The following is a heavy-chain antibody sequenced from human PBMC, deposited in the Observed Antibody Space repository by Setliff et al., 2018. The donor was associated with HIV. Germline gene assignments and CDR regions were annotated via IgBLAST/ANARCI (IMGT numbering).Heavy chain of an antibody. Sequence: SETLSLTCTVSGGSISSTSYYWGWIRQPPGTGLEWIGSISSSGNTYYNPSLKSRVTTSVDTPKNQFSLKLNSVTAADTAVYFCARRAVQDAGITSSNWFDPWGHGTLVTVSS. CDR2: ISSSGNT. D-gene: IGHD2-2*01. V-gene: IGHV4-39*01. CDR1: GGSISSTSYY. J-gene: IGHJ5*02. CDR3: ARRAVQDAGITSSNWFDP.